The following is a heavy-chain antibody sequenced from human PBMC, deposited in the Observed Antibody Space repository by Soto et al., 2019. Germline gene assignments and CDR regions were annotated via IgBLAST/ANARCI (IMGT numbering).Heavy chain of an antibody. CDR2: IWYDGGNK. V-gene: IGHV3-33*01. CDR3: ARDGQWLPRDGLRSSYYFDY. D-gene: IGHD6-19*01. CDR1: GFNFSSYV. Sequence: VQLVESGGGVVQPGRSLRLSCAASGFNFSSYVMHWVRQAPGKGLEWVAVIWYDGGNKYYADSVKGRFTISRDNSKNTPYLQMNSLRAEDTAVHYCARDGQWLPRDGLRSSYYFDYWGQGTLVTVPS. J-gene: IGHJ4*02.